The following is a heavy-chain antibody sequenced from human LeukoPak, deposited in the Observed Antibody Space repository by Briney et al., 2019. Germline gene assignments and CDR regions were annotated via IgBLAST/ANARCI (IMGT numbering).Heavy chain of an antibody. CDR3: AKIGVIGNWYYDV. Sequence: GGSLRLSCAASGFSFSSHGMSWVRQAPWKGPEWVSSISSGSDYTFYTDSVKGRFTISRDNSKNTLYLQMNSLRAGDTAIYHCAKIGVIGNWYYDVWGRGTLVTVSS. J-gene: IGHJ2*01. D-gene: IGHD3-10*01. CDR1: GFSFSSHG. CDR2: ISSGSDYT. V-gene: IGHV3-23*01.